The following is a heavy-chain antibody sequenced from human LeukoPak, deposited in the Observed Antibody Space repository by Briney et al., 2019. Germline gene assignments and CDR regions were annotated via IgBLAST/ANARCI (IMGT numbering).Heavy chain of an antibody. Sequence: GGSLRLSCAASGVTFSSYAMSWVRQAPGKGLEWVSAISGSGGSTYYAESVKGRFTISRDNSKNTLYLQMNSLRAEDTAVYYCAREWTGWGYADIWFDPWGQGTLVTVSS. CDR3: AREWTGWGYADIWFDP. V-gene: IGHV3-23*01. D-gene: IGHD1-14*01. CDR2: ISGSGGST. CDR1: GVTFSSYA. J-gene: IGHJ5*02.